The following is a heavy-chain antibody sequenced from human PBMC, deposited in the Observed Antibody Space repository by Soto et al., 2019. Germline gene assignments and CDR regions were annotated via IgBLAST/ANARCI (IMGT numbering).Heavy chain of an antibody. CDR1: GYTFTGYY. D-gene: IGHD2-8*02. J-gene: IGHJ6*02. CDR3: ARVGASGGPPYYYYYGMDV. CDR2: INPNSGGT. Sequence: WASVKVSCKASGYTFTGYYMHWVRQAPGQGLEWMGWINPNSGGTNYAQKFQGRVTMTRDTSISTAYMELSRLRSDDTAVYYRARVGASGGPPYYYYYGMDVWGQGTTVTVSS. V-gene: IGHV1-2*02.